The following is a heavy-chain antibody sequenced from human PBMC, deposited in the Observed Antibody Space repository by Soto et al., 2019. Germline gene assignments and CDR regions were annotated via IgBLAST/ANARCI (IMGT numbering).Heavy chain of an antibody. D-gene: IGHD4-17*01. J-gene: IGHJ5*02. CDR2: FDPEDGET. CDR1: GYTLTELS. Sequence: GASVKVSCKVSGYTLTELSMHWVRQAPGKGLEWMGGFDPEDGETIYAQKFQGRVTMTEDTSTDTAYMELSSLRSEDTAVYYCANYGDYSNWFDPWGQGAQVTVSS. V-gene: IGHV1-24*01. CDR3: ANYGDYSNWFDP.